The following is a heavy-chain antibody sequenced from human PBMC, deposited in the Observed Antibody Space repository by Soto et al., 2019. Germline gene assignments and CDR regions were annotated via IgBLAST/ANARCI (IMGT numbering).Heavy chain of an antibody. Sequence: GGSLRLSCTASGFTFSSYAMSWVRQTPGEGLEWVSATSASGVTTYYADSVEGRFTISRDNSKNILYLQMNNLSAEDTAIYYCAKDVMSVTPKAFDYWGQGTPVTVSS. CDR3: AKDVMSVTPKAFDY. J-gene: IGHJ4*02. CDR2: TSASGVTT. CDR1: GFTFSSYA. V-gene: IGHV3-23*01.